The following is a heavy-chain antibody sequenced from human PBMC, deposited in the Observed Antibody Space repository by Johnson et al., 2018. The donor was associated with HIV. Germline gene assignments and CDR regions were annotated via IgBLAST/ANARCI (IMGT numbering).Heavy chain of an antibody. J-gene: IGHJ3*01. CDR1: GFTFDDYG. D-gene: IGHD1-26*01. CDR3: ASDLIVGASGSDAFDV. Sequence: VQLVESGGGVVRPGGSLRLSCTASGFTFDDYGMSWVRQAPGKGLEWVSYINWTGGNTGYADSVKGRFTISRDNAKNSLYLQMNSLRAEDMALYYCASDLIVGASGSDAFDVWGQGTAVTVSS. V-gene: IGHV3-20*04. CDR2: INWTGGNT.